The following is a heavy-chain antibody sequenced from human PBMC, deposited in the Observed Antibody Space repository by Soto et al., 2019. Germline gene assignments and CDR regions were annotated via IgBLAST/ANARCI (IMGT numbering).Heavy chain of an antibody. J-gene: IGHJ3*02. CDR2: ISAYNGNT. V-gene: IGHV1-18*01. CDR3: ARGHDNDYGDYGNAFDI. CDR1: GYTFTSYV. Sequence: ASVKVSCKASGYTFTSYVISWVRQAPGQGLEWMGWISAYNGNTNYAQKLQGRVTMTTDTSTSTAYMELRSLRSDDTAVYYCARGHDNDYGDYGNAFDIWGQGTMVTVSS. D-gene: IGHD4-17*01.